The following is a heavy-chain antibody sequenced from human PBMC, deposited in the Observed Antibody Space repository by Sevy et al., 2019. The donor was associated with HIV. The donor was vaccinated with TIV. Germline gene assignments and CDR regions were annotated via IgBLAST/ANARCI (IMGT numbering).Heavy chain of an antibody. Sequence: TLSLTCAVSGGSISSDNYSWSWMRQPLGKRQEWIGYIYHSGSTYYYLSLKSRVTISADRSKNQFSLKLSSVTAADTAVYYCARDALTTGWFDPWGQGTLVTVSS. CDR2: IYHSGST. V-gene: IGHV4-30-2*01. J-gene: IGHJ5*02. D-gene: IGHD1-1*01. CDR1: GGSISSDNYS. CDR3: ARDALTTGWFDP.